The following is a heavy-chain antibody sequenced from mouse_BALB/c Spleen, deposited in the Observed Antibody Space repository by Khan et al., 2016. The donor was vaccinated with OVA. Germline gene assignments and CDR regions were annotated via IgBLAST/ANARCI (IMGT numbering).Heavy chain of an antibody. Sequence: EVELVESGGDLVKPGGSLKLSCAASGFTFSTYGMSWVRQAPDKRLEWVATVSTGGSYTYYPDSVKGRVTISRDYAKNTLYLQMSGLRSEDTAMFYGARLSYYSDCEGFAYWGQGTLVTVSA. V-gene: IGHV5-6*01. CDR3: ARLSYYSDCEGFAY. D-gene: IGHD1-1*01. CDR1: GFTFSTYG. J-gene: IGHJ3*01. CDR2: VSTGGSYT.